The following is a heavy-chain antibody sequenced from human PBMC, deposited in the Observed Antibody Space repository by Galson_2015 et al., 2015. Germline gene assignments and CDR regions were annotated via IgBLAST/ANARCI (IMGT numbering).Heavy chain of an antibody. J-gene: IGHJ6*03. D-gene: IGHD2-2*01. CDR2: ISYDGTNK. V-gene: IGHV3-30*01. Sequence: SLRLSCAASGLTFRNNAMHWVRQAPGKGLEWVAVISYDGTNKYYADSVKGRFTISRDNPKNTLYLQMNSLRAEDTAVYSCARVPAAVGYYYYYMDVWGKGTTVTVSS. CDR3: ARVPAAVGYYYYYMDV. CDR1: GLTFRNNA.